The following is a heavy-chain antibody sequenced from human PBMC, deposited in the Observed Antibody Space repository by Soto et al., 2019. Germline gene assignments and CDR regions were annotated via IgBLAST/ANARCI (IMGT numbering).Heavy chain of an antibody. D-gene: IGHD2-8*01. CDR2: INHSGGT. Sequence: PSETLSLTCAVYGGSLSGYYWSWLRQPPGKGLEWIGEINHSGGTNYNPSLKSRVATSVDTSKNQFSLKVSSVTAADTAVYYCASTGACSSLYFYDNWGQGPLVTVSS. CDR3: ASTGACSSLYFYDN. J-gene: IGHJ4*02. V-gene: IGHV4-34*01. CDR1: GGSLSGYY.